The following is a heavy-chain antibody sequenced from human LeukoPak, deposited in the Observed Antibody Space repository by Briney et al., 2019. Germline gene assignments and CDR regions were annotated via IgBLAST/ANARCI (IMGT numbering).Heavy chain of an antibody. Sequence: PETLSLTCAVYVGSFSGDYWSAIRQPPRKGRECSGEINHSVSTNYNPSLKSRVTISVDTSKNQFSLKLSSVTAADTAVYYCARGRSSSPYYYHYYMDVWGKGTTVTVSS. CDR2: INHSVST. CDR1: VGSFSGDY. J-gene: IGHJ6*03. V-gene: IGHV4-34*01. CDR3: ARGRSSSPYYYHYYMDV. D-gene: IGHD6-6*01.